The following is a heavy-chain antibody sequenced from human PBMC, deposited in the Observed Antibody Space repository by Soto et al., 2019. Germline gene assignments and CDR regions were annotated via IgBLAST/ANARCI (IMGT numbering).Heavy chain of an antibody. CDR1: VFTFSSYA. CDR3: ARGDTSSSWYGPYYYGMDV. CDR2: VTYDGSNK. Sequence: PGGSLRLSCAASVFTFSSYAMHWVRQAPGKGLEWVAVVTYDGSNKYYADSVKGRFTISRDNSKNTLYLQMNSLRAEDTAVYYCARGDTSSSWYGPYYYGMDVWGQGTTVTVSS. V-gene: IGHV3-30-3*01. J-gene: IGHJ6*02. D-gene: IGHD6-13*01.